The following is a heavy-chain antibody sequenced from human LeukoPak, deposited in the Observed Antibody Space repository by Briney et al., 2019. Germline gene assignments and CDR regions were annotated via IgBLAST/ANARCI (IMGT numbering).Heavy chain of an antibody. CDR3: ARGVAATSVFDY. J-gene: IGHJ4*02. V-gene: IGHV3-7*01. Sequence: GGSLRLSCAASGFTFSSYWVSWVRQAPGKGLEWVANIKQDGSEKYYVDSVKGRFTISRDNAKNSLYLQMNSLRAEDTAVYYCARGVAATSVFDYWGQGTLVTVSS. CDR2: IKQDGSEK. D-gene: IGHD6-19*01. CDR1: GFTFSSYW.